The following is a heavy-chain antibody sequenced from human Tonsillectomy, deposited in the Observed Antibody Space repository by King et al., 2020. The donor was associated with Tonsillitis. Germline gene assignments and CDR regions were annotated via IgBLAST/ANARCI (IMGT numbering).Heavy chain of an antibody. D-gene: IGHD2-15*01. Sequence: VLLQQWGAGLLKPSATLSLTCAVYGGSFSGYYWSWIRQPPGKGLEWIGEINHSGSTNYNPSLKSRVTVSVDTSKNPFSLKLSSVTAADTAVYYCARRGRYCSGGSCYGWFDPWGQGTLVTVSS. CDR1: GGSFSGYY. V-gene: IGHV4-34*01. CDR3: ARRGRYCSGGSCYGWFDP. CDR2: INHSGST. J-gene: IGHJ5*02.